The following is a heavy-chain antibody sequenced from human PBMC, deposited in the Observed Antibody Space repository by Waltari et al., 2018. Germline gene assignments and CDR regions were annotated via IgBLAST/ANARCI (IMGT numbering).Heavy chain of an antibody. CDR2: IRYDGSTK. CDR3: AKGSTVTTIDYYYIDV. D-gene: IGHD4-17*01. CDR1: GFTFSNYA. J-gene: IGHJ6*03. Sequence: QVQLVDSGGGEVQPGGSLRLSCAASGFTFSNYAMHWVRQAPGKGLGWVAFIRYDGSTKDYADSVKGRFTVSRDNSKNTLHLQMNSLRVEDTAVYYCAKGSTVTTIDYYYIDVWGKGTTVTVSS. V-gene: IGHV3-30*02.